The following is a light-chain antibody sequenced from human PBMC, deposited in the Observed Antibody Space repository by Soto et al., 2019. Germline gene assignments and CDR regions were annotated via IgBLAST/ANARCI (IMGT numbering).Light chain of an antibody. CDR1: SSDVGGYDF. CDR3: ASYSSTTAVI. CDR2: EVR. Sequence: QSVLTQPASVSGSPGQSITISCSGTSSDVGGYDFLSWYQQHPGKAPRLMAYEVRNRPSGVSSRFSGSKSGNTAFLTISGLQAEDEADYYCASYSSTTAVIFGGGTKVTVL. J-gene: IGLJ2*01. V-gene: IGLV2-14*01.